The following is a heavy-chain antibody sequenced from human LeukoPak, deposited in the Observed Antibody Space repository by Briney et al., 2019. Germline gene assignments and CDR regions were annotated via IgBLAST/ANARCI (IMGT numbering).Heavy chain of an antibody. CDR1: GGSISSSSYY. V-gene: IGHV4-39*07. D-gene: IGHD6-6*01. Sequence: SETLSLTCTVSGGSISSSSYYWGWLRQPPGKGPEWIGSIYYSGSTYYNPSLKSRVTISVDTSKNQFSLKLSSVTAADTAVYYCADVLYGMDVWGQGTTVTVSS. CDR3: ADVLYGMDV. J-gene: IGHJ6*02. CDR2: IYYSGST.